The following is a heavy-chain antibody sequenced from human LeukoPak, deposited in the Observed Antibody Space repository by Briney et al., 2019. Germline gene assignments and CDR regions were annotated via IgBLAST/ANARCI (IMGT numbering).Heavy chain of an antibody. D-gene: IGHD6-13*01. CDR1: GYSFTTYW. Sequence: GESLKISCKGSGYSFTTYWIGWVRQMPGKGLEWMGIIHPGESDTRYSPSFQGQVIISADKSISTASLQWSSLKASDTAMYYCARFIAGRGYDYWGQGTLVTVSS. CDR2: IHPGESDT. V-gene: IGHV5-51*01. J-gene: IGHJ4*02. CDR3: ARFIAGRGYDY.